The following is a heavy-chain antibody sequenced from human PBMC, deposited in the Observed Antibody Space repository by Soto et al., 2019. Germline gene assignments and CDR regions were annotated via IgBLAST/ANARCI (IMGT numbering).Heavy chain of an antibody. CDR2: IYYSGST. Sequence: SETLSLTCTVSGGSISSGGYYWSWIRQHPGKCLEWIGYIYYSGSTYYNPSLKSRVTISVDTSKNQFSLKLSSVTAADTAVYYCARGPSDSSRYYRYYYYGMDVWGQGTTVT. J-gene: IGHJ6*02. V-gene: IGHV4-31*03. D-gene: IGHD3-22*01. CDR3: ARGPSDSSRYYRYYYYGMDV. CDR1: GGSISSGGYY.